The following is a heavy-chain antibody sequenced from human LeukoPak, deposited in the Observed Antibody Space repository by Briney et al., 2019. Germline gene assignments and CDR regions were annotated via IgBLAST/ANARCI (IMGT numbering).Heavy chain of an antibody. J-gene: IGHJ4*02. D-gene: IGHD2-15*01. V-gene: IGHV3-30*18. CDR3: AKGSVVVAALDY. CDR1: GFTFSSYG. CDR2: ISYDGSNK. Sequence: GGSLRLSCAASGFTFSSYGMHWVRQAPGKGLEWVAVISYDGSNKYYADSVKGRFTISRDNSKNTLYLQMNSLRAEDTAVYYCAKGSVVVAALDYWGQGTLITVSS.